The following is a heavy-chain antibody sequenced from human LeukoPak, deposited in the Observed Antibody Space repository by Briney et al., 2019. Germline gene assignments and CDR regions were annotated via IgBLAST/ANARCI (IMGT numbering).Heavy chain of an antibody. CDR3: AAKKGGSSNFDY. CDR1: GFTFSSYG. D-gene: IGHD3-16*01. V-gene: IGHV3-30*03. CDR2: ISYDGSNK. Sequence: TGRSLRLSCAASGFTFSSYGMHWVRQAPGKGLEWVAVISYDGSNKYYADSVKGRFTISRDKARNSLYLQMNSLRAEDMAFYYCAAKKGGSSNFDYWGQGTLVTVSS. J-gene: IGHJ4*02.